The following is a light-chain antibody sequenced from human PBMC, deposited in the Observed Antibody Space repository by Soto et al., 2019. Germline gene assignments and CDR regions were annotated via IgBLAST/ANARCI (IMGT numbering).Light chain of an antibody. CDR1: SSDIGAYNY. V-gene: IGLV2-14*01. Sequence: QSALAQPASVSGSPGRSITISCTGSSSDIGAYNYVSWFQQYPGKAPKLIISEVSNRPSGVSNRFSGSKSGTAASLTISGLQTEDEADYFCFSFTTDWTHVFGTGTRSPS. J-gene: IGLJ1*01. CDR2: EVS. CDR3: FSFTTDWTHV.